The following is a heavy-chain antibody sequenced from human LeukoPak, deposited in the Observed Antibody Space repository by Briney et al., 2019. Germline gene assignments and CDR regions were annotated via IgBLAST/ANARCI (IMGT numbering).Heavy chain of an antibody. CDR2: IYYSGST. D-gene: IGHD5-24*01. J-gene: IGHJ3*02. Sequence: SGTLSLTCTVSGGSISSYYWSWVRQPPGKGLEWIWYIYYSGSTNYNPSLKSRLTISVHTSKNQFSLKLSSVTAADAAVYYCAREERDQDAFDMWGQGTMVTVS. V-gene: IGHV4-59*01. CDR1: GGSISSYY. CDR3: AREERDQDAFDM.